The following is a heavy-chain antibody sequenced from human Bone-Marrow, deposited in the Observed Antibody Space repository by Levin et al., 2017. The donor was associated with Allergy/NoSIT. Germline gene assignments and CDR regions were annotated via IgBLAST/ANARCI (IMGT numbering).Heavy chain of an antibody. CDR2: ISSSSSYI. Sequence: GGSLRLSCAASGFTFSSYSMNWVRQAPGKGLEWVSSISSSSSYIYYADSVKGRFTISRDNAKNSLYLQMNSLRAEDTAVYYCARVFNCSSTSCYREWYFDLWGRGTLVTVSS. D-gene: IGHD2-2*01. CDR3: ARVFNCSSTSCYREWYFDL. V-gene: IGHV3-21*01. CDR1: GFTFSSYS. J-gene: IGHJ2*01.